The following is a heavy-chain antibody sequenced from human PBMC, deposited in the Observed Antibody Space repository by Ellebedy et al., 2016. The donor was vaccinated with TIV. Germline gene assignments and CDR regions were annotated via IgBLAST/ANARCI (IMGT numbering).Heavy chain of an antibody. V-gene: IGHV1-69*13. CDR1: GGTFSSYA. CDR2: IIPIFGTA. CDR3: AREGISGIFEH. Sequence: AASVKVSCKASGGTFSSYAISWVRQAPGQGLEWMGGIIPIFGTANYAQKFQGRVTITADEATSTAYMEVRSLRSQDAALYFCAREGISGIFEHWGQGSLVTVSS. D-gene: IGHD3-10*01. J-gene: IGHJ4*02.